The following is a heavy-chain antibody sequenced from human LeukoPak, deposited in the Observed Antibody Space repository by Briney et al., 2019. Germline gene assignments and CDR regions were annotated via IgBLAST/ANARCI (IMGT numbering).Heavy chain of an antibody. CDR3: AQDGVPSRAVAGTYFDY. J-gene: IGHJ4*02. CDR1: GFTFSSYA. V-gene: IGHV3-23*01. D-gene: IGHD6-19*01. Sequence: PGGSLRLSCAASGFTFSSYAMSWVRQAPGKGLEWVSAISGSGGSTYYADSVKGRFTISRDNSKNTLYLQMNSLRAEDTAVHCCAQDGVPSRAVAGTYFDYWGQGTLVTVSS. CDR2: ISGSGGST.